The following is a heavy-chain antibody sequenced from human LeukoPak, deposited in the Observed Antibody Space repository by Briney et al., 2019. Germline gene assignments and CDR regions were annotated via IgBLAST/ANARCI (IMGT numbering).Heavy chain of an antibody. CDR1: GFTLGNNF. D-gene: IGHD3-3*01. CDR2: IYTRGTT. Sequence: GGSLRLSCAASGFTLGNNFMTWVRPASGKGLEWVSIIYTRGTTYSADSVKGRFTISRDNSKNTLYMQLNSLSPDDTALYFCATVMRSENTGFAFAIWGQGTMVTVSS. CDR3: ATVMRSENTGFAFAI. J-gene: IGHJ3*02. V-gene: IGHV3-66*02.